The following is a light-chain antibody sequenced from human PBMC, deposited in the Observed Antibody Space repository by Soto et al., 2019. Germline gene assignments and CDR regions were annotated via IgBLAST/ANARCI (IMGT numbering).Light chain of an antibody. CDR1: QSVRTY. J-gene: IGKJ5*01. CDR3: QQYGSPPIT. Sequence: EIVLTQSPVTLSLSPGERATLSCRASQSVRTYLAWSQVKPGQAPRLLIYGTSSRATGIPDRFSGSGSGTDFTLTISRLEPEDFAVYYCQQYGSPPITFGQGTRLEIK. CDR2: GTS. V-gene: IGKV3-20*01.